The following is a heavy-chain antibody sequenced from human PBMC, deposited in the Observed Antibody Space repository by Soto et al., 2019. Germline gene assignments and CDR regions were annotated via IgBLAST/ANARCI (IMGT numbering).Heavy chain of an antibody. V-gene: IGHV3-23*01. CDR2: ISGSGGST. Sequence: EVQLLESGGGLVQPGGSLRLSCAASGFTFSSYAMSWVRQAPGKGLEWVSAISGSGGSTYYADSVKGRFTSSRDTSKNTLYLQMNSLRAEDTAVYYCAKDEGRYSSSWYDYWGQGTLVTVSS. CDR1: GFTFSSYA. CDR3: AKDEGRYSSSWYDY. J-gene: IGHJ4*02. D-gene: IGHD6-13*01.